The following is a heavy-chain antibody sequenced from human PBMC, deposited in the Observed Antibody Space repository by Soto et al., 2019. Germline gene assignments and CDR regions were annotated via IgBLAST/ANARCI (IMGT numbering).Heavy chain of an antibody. Sequence: GDSVKVACQASGYPFTTYDISWVRQAPGQGLEWMVWISGHTGGTIYAHKVRERSTMAKDTSTSTAHMELSSLRSEDTAPYYCATRTYGDYVYSYYGMDVWGQGTTVSVS. CDR2: ISGHTGGT. J-gene: IGHJ6*02. D-gene: IGHD4-17*01. CDR3: ATRTYGDYVYSYYGMDV. V-gene: IGHV1-18*01. CDR1: GYPFTTYD.